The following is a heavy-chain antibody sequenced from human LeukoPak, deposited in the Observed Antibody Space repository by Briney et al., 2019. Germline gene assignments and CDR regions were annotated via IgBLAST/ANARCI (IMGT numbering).Heavy chain of an antibody. D-gene: IGHD3-22*01. CDR1: GYTFTNYD. V-gene: IGHV1-8*01. Sequence: GASVKVSCKASGYTFTNYDINWVRQATGQGLEWMGWMNPNSGNTGYAQKFQGRVTMTRNTSIGTAYMELSSLRSEDTAVYYCARVYYYDSSGSPNWFDPWGQEPWSPSPQ. CDR3: ARVYYYDSSGSPNWFDP. CDR2: MNPNSGNT. J-gene: IGHJ5*02.